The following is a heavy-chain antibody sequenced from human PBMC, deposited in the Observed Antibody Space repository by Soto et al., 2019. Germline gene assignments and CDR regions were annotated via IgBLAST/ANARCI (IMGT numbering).Heavy chain of an antibody. V-gene: IGHV1-2*04. CDR2: INPNSGGT. CDR3: ARGGALTSSGSPLYYFDY. CDR1: GYTFTGYY. Sequence: GASVKVSCKASGYTFTGYYMHWVRQAPGQGLEWMGWINPNSGGTNYAQKFQGWVTMTRDTSISTAYMELSRLRSDDTAVYYCARGGALTSSGSPLYYFDYWGQGTLVTVSS. D-gene: IGHD3-22*01. J-gene: IGHJ4*02.